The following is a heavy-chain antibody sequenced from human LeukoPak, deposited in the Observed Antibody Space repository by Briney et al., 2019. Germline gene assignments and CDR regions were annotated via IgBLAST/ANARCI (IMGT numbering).Heavy chain of an antibody. D-gene: IGHD1-26*01. V-gene: IGHV4-59*01. CDR1: GGSISGNH. CDR3: ARDQRTVGYYGMDV. CDR2: IYYSGST. J-gene: IGHJ6*02. Sequence: SETLSLTCTVSGGSISGNHWSWVRRPPGKGLEWIGYIYYSGSTNYNPSLKSRVTLSVDTSKNQFSLKLRSVTAADTAVYYCARDQRTVGYYGMDVWGRGTTVTVSS.